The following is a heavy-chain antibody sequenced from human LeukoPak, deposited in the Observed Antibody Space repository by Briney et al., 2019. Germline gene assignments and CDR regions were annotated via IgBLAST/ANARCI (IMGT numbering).Heavy chain of an antibody. V-gene: IGHV3-66*02. Sequence: GGSLRLSCAASGFTVSSNYMSWVRQAPGKGLEWVSVIYSGGSTYYADSVKGRFTISRDNSKNTLYLQMNSLRAEDTAVYYCAREYCSSTSCCKQGHMDVWGKGTTVTVSS. D-gene: IGHD2-2*01. CDR2: IYSGGST. J-gene: IGHJ6*03. CDR3: AREYCSSTSCCKQGHMDV. CDR1: GFTVSSNY.